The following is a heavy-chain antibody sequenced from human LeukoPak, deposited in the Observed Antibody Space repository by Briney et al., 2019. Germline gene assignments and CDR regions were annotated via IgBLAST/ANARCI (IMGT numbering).Heavy chain of an antibody. J-gene: IGHJ4*02. V-gene: IGHV4-38-2*02. CDR3: AGRSWYGEDY. CDR2: IYHSGST. CDR1: GYSISSGYY. D-gene: IGHD6-13*01. Sequence: PSETLSLTCTVSGYSISSGYYWGWIRQPPGKGLEWIGSIYHSGSTYYNPSLKSRVTISVDTSKNQFSLKLSSVTAADTAVYYCAGRSWYGEDYWGQGTLVTVSS.